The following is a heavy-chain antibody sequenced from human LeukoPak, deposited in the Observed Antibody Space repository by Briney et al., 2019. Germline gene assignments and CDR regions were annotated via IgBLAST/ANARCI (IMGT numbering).Heavy chain of an antibody. D-gene: IGHD3-10*01. J-gene: IGHJ2*01. CDR3: ARGLGSGPRGYFDL. CDR2: INHSGST. CDR1: GGSFSGYY. V-gene: IGHV4-34*01. Sequence: SETLSLTCAVYGGSFSGYYWSWIRQPPGKGLEWMGEINHSGSTNYNPSLKSRVTISVDTSKNQFSLKLSSVTAADTAVYYCARGLGSGPRGYFDLWGRGTLVTVSS.